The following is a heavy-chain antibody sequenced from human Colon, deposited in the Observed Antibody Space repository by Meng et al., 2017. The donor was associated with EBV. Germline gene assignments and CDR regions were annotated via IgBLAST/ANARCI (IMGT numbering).Heavy chain of an antibody. CDR1: GGSISTSDW. D-gene: IGHD2-2*01. J-gene: IGHJ4*02. CDR3: ARVRVIPAAVGFDD. V-gene: IGHV4-4*02. Sequence: GRGVVGLWGPSSIPGAVCGGSISTSDWWTWVRPRPGKGLGRIGEIYGGGGTNYNPSFKRPVTISVDTSNNHFSLKLSYVPAADTAVYYCARVRVIPAAVGFDDWGQGTLVTVSS. CDR2: IYGGGGT.